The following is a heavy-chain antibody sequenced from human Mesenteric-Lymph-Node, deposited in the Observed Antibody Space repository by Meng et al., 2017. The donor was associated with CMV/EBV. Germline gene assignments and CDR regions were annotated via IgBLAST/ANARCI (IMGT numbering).Heavy chain of an antibody. J-gene: IGHJ4*02. CDR1: GLTFSNYA. CDR2: ISGGDSST. V-gene: IGHV3-23*01. CDR3: ATDIILMPRATGSFDY. D-gene: IGHD3-22*01. Sequence: GESLKISCAASGLTFSNYAMTWVRQAPGKGLEWVSTISGGDSSTYYADSVKGRFTISRDNSKNTLYLQMNSLRADDTAVYYCATDIILMPRATGSFDYWGQGTLVTVSS.